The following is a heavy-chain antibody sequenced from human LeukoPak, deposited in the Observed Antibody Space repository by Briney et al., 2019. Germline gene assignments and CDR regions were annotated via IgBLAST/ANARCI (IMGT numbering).Heavy chain of an antibody. CDR1: GFTFSSYS. D-gene: IGHD4-23*01. V-gene: IGHV3-21*01. Sequence: GGSLRLSCAASGFTFSSYSMNWVRQAPGKGLEWVSSISSSSSYIYYADSVKGRFTISRDNAKNSLYLQMNSLRAEDTAVYYCARGGSIYGGNSRDAFDIWGQGTMVTVSS. CDR3: ARGGSIYGGNSRDAFDI. CDR2: ISSSSSYI. J-gene: IGHJ3*02.